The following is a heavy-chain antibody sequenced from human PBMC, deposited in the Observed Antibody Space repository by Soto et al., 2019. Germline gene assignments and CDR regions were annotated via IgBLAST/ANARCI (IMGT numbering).Heavy chain of an antibody. J-gene: IGHJ3*02. V-gene: IGHV1-18*04. D-gene: IGHD3-22*01. Sequence: ASVKVPCKASGYTFTSYGISWVRQAPGQGLEWMGWISAYNGNTNYAQKLQGRVTMTTDTSTSTAYMELRSLRSDDTAVYYCARVQKVVIKSQRRAFDIWGQGTMVTVSS. CDR1: GYTFTSYG. CDR3: ARVQKVVIKSQRRAFDI. CDR2: ISAYNGNT.